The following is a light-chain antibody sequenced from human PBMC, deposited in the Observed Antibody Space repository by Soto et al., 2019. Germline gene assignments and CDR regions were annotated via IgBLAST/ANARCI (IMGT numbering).Light chain of an antibody. CDR3: QQRNVWPPIT. CDR2: DAS. CDR1: QSVSSSY. V-gene: IGKV3-11*01. J-gene: IGKJ5*01. Sequence: EIVLTQSPGTLSLSPGERATLSCRASQSVSSSYLAWYQHKPGQAPRLVIYDASLRANGVPARFGGSGSGTDFTLTINSLEPEYFAVYYCQQRNVWPPITFGQGTRLEIK.